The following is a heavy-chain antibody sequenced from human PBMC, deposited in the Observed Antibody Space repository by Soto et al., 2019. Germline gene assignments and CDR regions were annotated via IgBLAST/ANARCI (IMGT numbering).Heavy chain of an antibody. J-gene: IGHJ4*02. CDR3: ARLVVVAPVANV. CDR1: GGSINYNSYH. Sequence: QLQLQESGPGLVKPSETLSLTCSVSGGSINYNSYHWGWIRQPPGQGLEWIGSIFYTGTTFYNPALESRVTMSGDTAKNSFSLHLTSVTAADTAVYFCARLVVVAPVANVGGQGTLVTVSS. V-gene: IGHV4-39*02. D-gene: IGHD2-2*01. CDR2: IFYTGTT.